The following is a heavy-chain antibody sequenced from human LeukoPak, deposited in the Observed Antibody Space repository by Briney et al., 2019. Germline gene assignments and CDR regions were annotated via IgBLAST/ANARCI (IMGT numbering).Heavy chain of an antibody. J-gene: IGHJ5*02. CDR1: GGSVSSYY. CDR2: IYYSGST. Sequence: PSETLSLTCTVSGGSVSSYYWSWIRQPPGKGLEWIGYIYYSGSTNYNPSLKSRATISVDTSKNQLSLKLSSVTAADTAVYYCARRVSDYYDSSGYSNNWFDPWGQGTLVTVSS. D-gene: IGHD3-22*01. V-gene: IGHV4-59*08. CDR3: ARRVSDYYDSSGYSNNWFDP.